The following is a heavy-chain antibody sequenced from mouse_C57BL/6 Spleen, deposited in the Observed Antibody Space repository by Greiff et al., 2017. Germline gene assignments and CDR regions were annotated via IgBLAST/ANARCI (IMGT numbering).Heavy chain of an antibody. D-gene: IGHD2-5*01. CDR2: IDPSASYT. V-gene: IGHV1-59*01. Sequence: QVQLQQPGAELVRPGTSVKLSCKASGYTFTSYWMHWVKQRPGQGLEWIGVIDPSASYTNYNQKFNGKATLTVDTSSSPAYMQLSSLTSEDSAVYYCARMGAYYSNYDTMDYWGQGTSVTVSS. CDR3: ARMGAYYSNYDTMDY. J-gene: IGHJ4*01. CDR1: GYTFTSYW.